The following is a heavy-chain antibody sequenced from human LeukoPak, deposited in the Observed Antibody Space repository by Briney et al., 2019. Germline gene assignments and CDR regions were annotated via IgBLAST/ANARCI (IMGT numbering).Heavy chain of an antibody. D-gene: IGHD3-3*01. CDR1: GLIFDDYA. CDR3: VKVETISIFGVAPRYFDH. Sequence: GGTLRLSCAASGLIFDDYAMHWVRQTPGKGLEWVSGICWSGGGIVYADSVKGRFNISRDNAKNSVFLQMISLTTEDTAISYCVKVETISIFGVAPRYFDHWGRGTLVTVSS. J-gene: IGHJ2*01. CDR2: ICWSGGGI. V-gene: IGHV3-9*01.